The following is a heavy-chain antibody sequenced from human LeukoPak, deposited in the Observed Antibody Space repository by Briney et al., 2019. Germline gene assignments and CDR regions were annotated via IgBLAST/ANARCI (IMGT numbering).Heavy chain of an antibody. CDR2: IYYSGST. Sequence: PSETLSLTCTVSGGSISSSSYYWGWIRQPPGKGLEWIGSIYYSGSTYYNPSLKSRVTISVDTSKNQFSLKLSSVTAADTAVYYCARRGIYGMDVWGQGTTVTVSS. V-gene: IGHV4-39*01. CDR3: ARRGIYGMDV. J-gene: IGHJ6*02. D-gene: IGHD3-16*01. CDR1: GGSISSSSYY.